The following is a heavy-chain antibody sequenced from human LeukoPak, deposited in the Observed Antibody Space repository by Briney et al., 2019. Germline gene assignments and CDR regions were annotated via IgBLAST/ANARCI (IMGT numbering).Heavy chain of an antibody. V-gene: IGHV3-30*18. CDR2: ISNHGSNE. CDR3: VKDDFDLGYCSGGSCLYGLDV. CDR1: GFTFSSYS. D-gene: IGHD2-15*01. J-gene: IGHJ6*02. Sequence: GGSLRLSCAASGFTFSSYSMNWVRQAPGKGLEWVAAISNHGSNEHYADSVKGRFTISRDNSKNTLYLQMNSLRGEDTAVYYCVKDDFDLGYCSGGSCLYGLDVWGQGTTVTVSS.